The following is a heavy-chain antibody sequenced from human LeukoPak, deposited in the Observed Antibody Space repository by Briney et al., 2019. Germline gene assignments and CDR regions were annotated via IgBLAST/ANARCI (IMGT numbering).Heavy chain of an antibody. CDR2: IRGSGDNT. D-gene: IGHD7-27*01. V-gene: IGHV3-23*01. Sequence: GGSLRLSCAASGFTFSSFALSWVRQAPGKGLEWVSAIRGSGDNTFYADSVRGLFTISRDNYKNILYLQMNSMRGEDTAIYYCAKDFRGSGYFFDYWGQGTLVTVSS. CDR3: AKDFRGSGYFFDY. J-gene: IGHJ4*02. CDR1: GFTFSSFA.